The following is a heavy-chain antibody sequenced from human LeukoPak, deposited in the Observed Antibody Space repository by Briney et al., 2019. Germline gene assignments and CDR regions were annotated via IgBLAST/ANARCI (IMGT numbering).Heavy chain of an antibody. CDR2: IYTSGST. D-gene: IGHD6-13*01. Sequence: SETLSLTCTVSGGSISSGSYYWSWIRQPAGKGLEWIGRIYTSGSTNYNPSLKSRVTMSVDTSKNQFSLKLSSVTAADTAVYYCARGSSWYIHWGQGALVTVSS. V-gene: IGHV4-61*02. J-gene: IGHJ4*02. CDR3: ARGSSWYIH. CDR1: GGSISSGSYY.